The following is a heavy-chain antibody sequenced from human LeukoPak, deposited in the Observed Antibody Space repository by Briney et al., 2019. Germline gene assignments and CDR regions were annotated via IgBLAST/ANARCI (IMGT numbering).Heavy chain of an antibody. D-gene: IGHD1-26*01. V-gene: IGHV3-21*01. CDR1: GFTLRSYN. CDR3: ARDASGSSRGLIDS. CDR2: ISTSSYYI. J-gene: IGHJ4*02. Sequence: PGGSLSLSCAASGFTLRSYNMHWLRHAPGKGLEGVSYISTSSYYIYYADSVKGRFTISRDEAKNSLFLQMNSLRAEDTAIYYCARDASGSSRGLIDSWGQGTLVTVSS.